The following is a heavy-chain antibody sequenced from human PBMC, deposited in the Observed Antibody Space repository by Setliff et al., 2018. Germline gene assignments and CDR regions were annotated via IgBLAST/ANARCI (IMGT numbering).Heavy chain of an antibody. CDR3: ARGSRFGTIVYRGDYYLDV. Sequence: VASVKVSCKASGYTFTGYYMHWVRQAPGQGLEWMGWINTNTGNPSYAQGFTGRFVFSLDTSVSTAYLQISSLKAEDTAIYYCARGSRFGTIVYRGDYYLDVWGKGTTVTVSS. D-gene: IGHD3-10*01. V-gene: IGHV7-4-1*02. CDR1: GYTFTGYY. CDR2: INTNTGNP. J-gene: IGHJ6*03.